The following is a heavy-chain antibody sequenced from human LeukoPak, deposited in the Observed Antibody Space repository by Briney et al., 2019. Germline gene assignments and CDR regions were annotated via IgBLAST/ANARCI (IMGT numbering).Heavy chain of an antibody. CDR1: GYTFTSYD. J-gene: IGHJ5*02. D-gene: IGHD5-18*01. CDR3: AREAPVGGYSYGVTNNWFDP. CDR2: MNPNSGNT. Sequence: GASVKVSCKASGYTFTSYDINWVRQATGQGLECMGWMNPNSGNTGYAQKFQGRVTITRNTSISTAYMELSSLRSEDTAVYYCAREAPVGGYSYGVTNNWFDPWGQGTLVTVSS. V-gene: IGHV1-8*03.